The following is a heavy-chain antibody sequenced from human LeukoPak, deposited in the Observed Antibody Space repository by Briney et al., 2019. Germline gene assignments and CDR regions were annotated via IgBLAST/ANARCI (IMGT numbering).Heavy chain of an antibody. CDR2: MNPISGNT. Sequence: ASVKVSCKASGYTFTSYDISWVRQATGQGLEWMGWMNPISGNTGYAQKFQGRVTMTRSTSISTAYMELSSLRSEDTAVCYCARPYCSGGDCLRYFDLWGRGTLITVSS. J-gene: IGHJ2*01. CDR3: ARPYCSGGDCLRYFDL. V-gene: IGHV1-8*01. CDR1: GYTFTSYD. D-gene: IGHD2-15*01.